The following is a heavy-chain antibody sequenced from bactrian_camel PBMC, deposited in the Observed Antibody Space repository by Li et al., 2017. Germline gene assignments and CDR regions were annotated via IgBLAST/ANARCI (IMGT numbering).Heavy chain of an antibody. CDR2: ISSDGAT. CDR1: GYTFGDSD. V-gene: IGHV3S55*01. D-gene: IGHD1*01. CDR3: AATRGPLLVRMAFEEGRYTS. Sequence: HVQLVESGGGSVQAGGSLTLSCTISGYTFGDSDMAWYRQAPGEACELVSTISSDGATYYLGSVRGRFAISRDNTKNTVYLQMNSLKPEDTATYFCAATRGPLLVRMAFEEGRYTSWGQGTQVTVS. J-gene: IGHJ6*01.